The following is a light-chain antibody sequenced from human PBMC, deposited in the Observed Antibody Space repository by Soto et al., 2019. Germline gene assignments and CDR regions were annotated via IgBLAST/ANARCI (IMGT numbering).Light chain of an antibody. J-gene: IGLJ2*01. CDR2: DVN. CDR1: SSDIGGLYNY. Sequence: QSALTQPASVSGSPGQSMTISCTGTSSDIGGLYNYVSWYQQHPGKAPKLLIYDVNDRPSGVSDRFSGSKSRNTASLTISGLQAEDEADYFCSAYSSGATHVVFGGGTKLTVL. CDR3: SAYSSGATHVV. V-gene: IGLV2-14*03.